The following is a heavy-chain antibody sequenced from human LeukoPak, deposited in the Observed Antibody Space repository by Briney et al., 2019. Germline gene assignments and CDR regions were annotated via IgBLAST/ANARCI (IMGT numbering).Heavy chain of an antibody. J-gene: IGHJ3*02. CDR3: AGDQGGSAHRHAFDI. CDR1: GGSVYTIDYY. D-gene: IGHD1-26*01. CDR2: MYHTGSS. V-gene: IGHV4-61*08. Sequence: SETLSLTCTVSGGSVYTIDYYWSWIRQPPGKGLEWIGYMYHTGSSIYSPSLKSRLTISVDTSKNQFTLNLSSMTAADTAVYYCAGDQGGSAHRHAFDIWGQGTLVTVSS.